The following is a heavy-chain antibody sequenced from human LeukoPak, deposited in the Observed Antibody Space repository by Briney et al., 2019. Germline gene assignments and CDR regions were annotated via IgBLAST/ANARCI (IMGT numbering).Heavy chain of an antibody. CDR1: GFTFSSYA. CDR3: AREGAEQAFDI. V-gene: IGHV3-30-3*01. Sequence: GGSLRLSCVASGFTFSSYAMHWVRQAPGKGLEWVAVISYDGSNKYYADSVKGRFTISRDNSKNTLYLQMNSLRAEDTAVYYCAREGAEQAFDIWGQGTMVTASS. CDR2: ISYDGSNK. D-gene: IGHD1-26*01. J-gene: IGHJ3*02.